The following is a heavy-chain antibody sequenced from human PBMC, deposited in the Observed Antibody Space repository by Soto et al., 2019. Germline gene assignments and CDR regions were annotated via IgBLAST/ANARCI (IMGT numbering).Heavy chain of an antibody. D-gene: IGHD5-12*01. CDR3: ARKNHSGYDFDTSGTNLSFDY. Sequence: SETLSLTCAVYGGSFSGYYWSWIRQPPGKGLEWIGEINHSGSTNYNPSLKSRVTISVDTSKNQFSLKLSSVTAADTAVYYCARKNHSGYDFDTSGTNLSFDYWGQGTLVTVSS. CDR1: GGSFSGYY. CDR2: INHSGST. V-gene: IGHV4-34*01. J-gene: IGHJ4*02.